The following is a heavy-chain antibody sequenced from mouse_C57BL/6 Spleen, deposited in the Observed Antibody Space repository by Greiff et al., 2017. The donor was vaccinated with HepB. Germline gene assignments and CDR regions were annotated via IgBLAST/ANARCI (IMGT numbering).Heavy chain of an antibody. CDR2: INPNHGGT. CDR3: ARGEDYYGSSYFSYFDY. Sequence: EVQLQQSGPELVKPGASVKISCKASGYTFTDYYMNWVKQSHGKSLEWIGDINPNHGGTSYNQKFTGKATLTVDKASSTAYMELRSLTSEDSAVYYCARGEDYYGSSYFSYFDYWGQGTTLTVSS. J-gene: IGHJ2*01. V-gene: IGHV1-26*01. CDR1: GYTFTDYY. D-gene: IGHD1-1*01.